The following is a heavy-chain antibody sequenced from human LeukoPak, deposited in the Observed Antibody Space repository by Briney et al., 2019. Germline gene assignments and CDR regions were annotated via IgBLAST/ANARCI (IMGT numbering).Heavy chain of an antibody. CDR1: GFTVSSYY. J-gene: IGHJ3*01. CDR2: LYSDGAT. D-gene: IGHD2-21*02. V-gene: IGHV3-66*01. CDR3: ARVAYYRVTADQITDAFDV. Sequence: GGSLRLSCAASGFTVSSYYMNWVRQAPGKGLQWVSVLYSDGATYYADSVKGRFTISRDNSRSTLYLQMNSLRAEDTAVYFCARVAYYRVTADQITDAFDVXXXXXXVXXSS.